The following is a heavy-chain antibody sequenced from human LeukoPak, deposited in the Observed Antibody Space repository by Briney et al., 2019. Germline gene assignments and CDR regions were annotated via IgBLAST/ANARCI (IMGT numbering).Heavy chain of an antibody. CDR2: INHSGST. Sequence: SETLSLTCAVYGGPFSGYYWSWIRQPPGKGLEWIGEINHSGSTNYNPSLKSRVTISVDTPKNQFSLKLSSVTAADTAVYYCASRRYSGYFLHYWGQGTLVTVSS. V-gene: IGHV4-34*01. J-gene: IGHJ4*02. CDR1: GGPFSGYY. CDR3: ASRRYSGYFLHY. D-gene: IGHD5-12*01.